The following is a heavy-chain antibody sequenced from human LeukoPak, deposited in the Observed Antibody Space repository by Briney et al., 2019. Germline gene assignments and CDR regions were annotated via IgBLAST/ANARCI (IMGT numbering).Heavy chain of an antibody. J-gene: IGHJ4*02. CDR3: ARAGWYTSSSGACDN. D-gene: IGHD6-6*01. Sequence: ASVKVSCKASGYTFTSYDINWVRQAPGQGLEWMGWISANTGKTDFAQKFQGRVTMTTDTSTSTVYMELRSLRSDDTALYYCARAGWYTSSSGACDNWGQGTQVTVSS. CDR2: ISANTGKT. CDR1: GYTFTSYD. V-gene: IGHV1-18*01.